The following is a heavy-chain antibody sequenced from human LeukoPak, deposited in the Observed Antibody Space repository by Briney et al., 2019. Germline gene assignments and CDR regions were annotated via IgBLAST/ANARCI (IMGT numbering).Heavy chain of an antibody. Sequence: PSETLSLTCTVSGGSISSYYWSWIRQPPGMGLEWIGYIYYSGSTNYNPSLKSRVTISVDTSKNQFSLKLSSVTAADTAVYYCARDRGMVRGVIYYFDYWGQGTLVTVSS. CDR1: GGSISSYY. CDR3: ARDRGMVRGVIYYFDY. D-gene: IGHD3-10*01. J-gene: IGHJ4*02. V-gene: IGHV4-59*01. CDR2: IYYSGST.